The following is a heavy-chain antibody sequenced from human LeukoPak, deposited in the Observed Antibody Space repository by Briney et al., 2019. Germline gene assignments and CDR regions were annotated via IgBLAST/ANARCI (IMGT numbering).Heavy chain of an antibody. V-gene: IGHV1-58*01. J-gene: IGHJ4*02. CDR3: AADLSLGYYDSSGYRDY. CDR1: GFTFTSSA. D-gene: IGHD3-22*01. Sequence: GTSVKVSCKASGFTFTSSAVQWVRQARRQRLEWIGWIVVGSGNTNYAQKFQERVTITRDMSTSTAYMELSSLRSEDTAVYYCAADLSLGYYDSSGYRDYWGQGTLVTVSS. CDR2: IVVGSGNT.